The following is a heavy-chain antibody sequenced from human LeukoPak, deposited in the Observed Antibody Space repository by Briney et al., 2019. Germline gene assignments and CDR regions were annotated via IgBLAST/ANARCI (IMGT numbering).Heavy chain of an antibody. D-gene: IGHD3-10*01. CDR3: ARDRSDYYGSGNYWVY. Sequence: GASVKVSCKDSGGTFSSYAISWLRQAPGQGREWMGGIIPIFGTANYAQKFQGRVTITADESTSTAYMELSSLRSEDTAVYYCARDRSDYYGSGNYWVYWGQGTLVTVSS. CDR1: GGTFSSYA. V-gene: IGHV1-69*13. CDR2: IIPIFGTA. J-gene: IGHJ4*02.